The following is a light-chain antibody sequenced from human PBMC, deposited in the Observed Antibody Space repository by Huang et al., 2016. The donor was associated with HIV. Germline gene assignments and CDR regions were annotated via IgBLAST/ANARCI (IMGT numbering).Light chain of an antibody. Sequence: EIVMTQSPDPLSVSPGGRATLPCRASQSVRDKLAWYQQKPGQAPRLLLHATSTRAAGVPARFSGSGSGTEFTLTISSLQSEDCGVYYCQQYESWPPLTFGGGTKVEIK. V-gene: IGKV3-15*01. J-gene: IGKJ4*01. CDR3: QQYESWPPLT. CDR1: QSVRDK. CDR2: ATS.